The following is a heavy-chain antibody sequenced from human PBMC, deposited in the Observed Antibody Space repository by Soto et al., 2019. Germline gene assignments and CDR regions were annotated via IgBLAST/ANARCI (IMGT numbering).Heavy chain of an antibody. CDR1: GYSFTSYW. Sequence: PGESQKISCKGSGYSFTSYWIGWVRQMPGKGLEWMGIIYPGDSDTRYSPSLKSRVTISVDRSKNQFSLKLSSVTAADTAVYYCARVPDRWGQGTLVTVSS. V-gene: IGHV5-51*01. CDR2: IYPGDSDT. D-gene: IGHD2-2*01. J-gene: IGHJ5*02. CDR3: ARVPDR.